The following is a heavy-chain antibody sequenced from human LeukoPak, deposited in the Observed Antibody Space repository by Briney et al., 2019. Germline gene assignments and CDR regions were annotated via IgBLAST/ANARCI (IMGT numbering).Heavy chain of an antibody. J-gene: IGHJ4*02. CDR2: ISSSGSTI. Sequence: PGGSLRLSCAASGFTFSSYEMNWVRQAPGKGLEWVSYISSSGSTIYYADSVKGRFTISRDNAKNSLYLQMNSLRAEDTAVYYCAGNWNDDSYFDYWGQGTLVTVSS. CDR1: GFTFSSYE. D-gene: IGHD1-1*01. CDR3: AGNWNDDSYFDY. V-gene: IGHV3-48*03.